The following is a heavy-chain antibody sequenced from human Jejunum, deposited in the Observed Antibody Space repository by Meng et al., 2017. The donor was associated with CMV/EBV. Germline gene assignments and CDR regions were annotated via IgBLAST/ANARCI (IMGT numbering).Heavy chain of an antibody. J-gene: IGHJ3*02. D-gene: IGHD3-3*01. Sequence: TCTVSGGSISSSSYYWGWFRQPPGKGLEWVGSSYYSGSSHYNPSLKSRVTISRDTSKNQFSLKLSSVTAADTAVYYCARRFFVFNIWGQGTMVTVSS. CDR1: GGSISSSSYY. CDR3: ARRFFVFNI. CDR2: SYYSGSS. V-gene: IGHV4-39*07.